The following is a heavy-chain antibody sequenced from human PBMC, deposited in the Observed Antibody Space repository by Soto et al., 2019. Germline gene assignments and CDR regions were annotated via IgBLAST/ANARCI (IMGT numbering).Heavy chain of an antibody. CDR1: GFDFNKYA. CDR2: ITSNGDST. D-gene: IGHD2-2*02. V-gene: IGHV3-23*01. Sequence: VGPPRLSCAAFGFDFNKYAMTWVRQAPGKGLQWVSSITSNGDSTYYADSVKGRFTTSRDNSKNTLYLQMNSLRADDTAVFYCAKDSPSYTTSPFYFDSWGQGTLVTVSS. CDR3: AKDSPSYTTSPFYFDS. J-gene: IGHJ4*02.